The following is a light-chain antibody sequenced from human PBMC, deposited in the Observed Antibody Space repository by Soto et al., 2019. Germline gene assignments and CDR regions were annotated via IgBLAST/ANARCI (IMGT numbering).Light chain of an antibody. CDR2: EVS. Sequence: QSVLTQPASVSGSPGQSITISCTGTSSDVGGYKYVSWYQQHPGKAPKLMIYEVSNRPSGVSNRFSGSKSGNTASLTISGLQAEDEAEYYCSSYTSSSTLEVFGTGTKVTVL. CDR1: SSDVGGYKY. V-gene: IGLV2-14*01. J-gene: IGLJ1*01. CDR3: SSYTSSSTLEV.